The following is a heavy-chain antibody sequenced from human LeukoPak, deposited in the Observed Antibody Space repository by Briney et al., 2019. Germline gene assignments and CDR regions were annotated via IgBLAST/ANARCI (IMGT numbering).Heavy chain of an antibody. V-gene: IGHV4-34*01. Sequence: SETLSLTCAVYGGSISGNYWSWIRQPPGKRLEWIGDINHSGSTNYNPSLKSRVTISVDTSKNQFSLKLSSVTAADTAVYYCARGRRAYYYGSGSFPDYFQHWGQGTLVTVSS. CDR3: ARGRRAYYYGSGSFPDYFQH. J-gene: IGHJ1*01. CDR1: GGSISGNY. D-gene: IGHD3-10*01. CDR2: INHSGST.